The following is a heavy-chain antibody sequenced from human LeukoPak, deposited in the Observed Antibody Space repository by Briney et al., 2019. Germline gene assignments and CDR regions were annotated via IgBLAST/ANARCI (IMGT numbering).Heavy chain of an antibody. CDR3: ARVYLSGGEGHYFDY. D-gene: IGHD3-16*01. Sequence: ASVKVSCKASGYTFTGYYMHWVRQAPGQGLEWMGWINPNSGGTNYAQKFQGRVTMTRDTPISTAYMELSRLRSDDTAVYYCARVYLSGGEGHYFDYWGQGTLVTVSS. CDR1: GYTFTGYY. CDR2: INPNSGGT. V-gene: IGHV1-2*02. J-gene: IGHJ4*02.